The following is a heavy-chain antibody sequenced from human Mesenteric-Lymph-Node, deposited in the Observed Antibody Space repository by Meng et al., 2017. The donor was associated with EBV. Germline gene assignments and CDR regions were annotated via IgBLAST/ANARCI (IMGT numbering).Heavy chain of an antibody. J-gene: IGHJ5*02. Sequence: QVRLVQSGAEGKKPGASVKVSCKASGYTFTSYGFSWVRQAPGQGLEWMGWISAFNGDTNYAQNLQGRVSMTTDTSTSTAYMEVRSLRSDDTAVYYCARDRATAQNWFDPWGQGTLVTVSS. CDR1: GYTFTSYG. CDR3: ARDRATAQNWFDP. CDR2: ISAFNGDT. D-gene: IGHD1-26*01. V-gene: IGHV1-18*01.